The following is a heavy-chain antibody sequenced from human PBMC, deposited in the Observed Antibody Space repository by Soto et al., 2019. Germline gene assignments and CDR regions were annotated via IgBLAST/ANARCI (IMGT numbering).Heavy chain of an antibody. V-gene: IGHV1-3*01. CDR2: INAGNGNT. Sequence: ASVKVSCKASGYTFTSYAMHWVRQAPGQRLECMGWINAGNGNTKYSQKFQGRVTITRDTSASTAYMELSSLRSEDTAVYYCARDSDDSSGYYLLGVYYFDYWGQGTLVTVSS. CDR3: ARDSDDSSGYYLLGVYYFDY. J-gene: IGHJ4*02. D-gene: IGHD3-22*01. CDR1: GYTFTSYA.